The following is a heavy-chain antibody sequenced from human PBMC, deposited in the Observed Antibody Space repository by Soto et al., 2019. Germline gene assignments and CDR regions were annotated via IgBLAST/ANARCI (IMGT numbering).Heavy chain of an antibody. CDR1: GGSVSSNSYY. CDR2: IYFSGGT. J-gene: IGHJ4*02. Sequence: TSETLSLTCAVSGGSVSSNSYYWSWIRQPPGKGLEWIGYIYFSGGTNYNPSLKSRVTISVDTSKNQFSLKLSSVTAADTAVYYCARESRSWYGSIWDYWGQGTLVTVSS. V-gene: IGHV4-61*01. D-gene: IGHD6-13*01. CDR3: ARESRSWYGSIWDY.